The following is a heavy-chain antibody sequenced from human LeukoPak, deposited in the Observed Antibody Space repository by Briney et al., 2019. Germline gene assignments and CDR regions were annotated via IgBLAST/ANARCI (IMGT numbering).Heavy chain of an antibody. CDR2: IDPNSGGT. CDR1: GYTFTGYY. Sequence: ASVKVSCKASGYTFTGYYIHWMRQAPGQGLEWMGWIDPNSGGTNYAQKFQGRVTMTRDTSISTAYMELSRLRSDDTTVYYCARDVAAARGYFDLWGRGTLVTVSS. CDR3: ARDVAAARGYFDL. D-gene: IGHD6-13*01. V-gene: IGHV1-2*02. J-gene: IGHJ2*01.